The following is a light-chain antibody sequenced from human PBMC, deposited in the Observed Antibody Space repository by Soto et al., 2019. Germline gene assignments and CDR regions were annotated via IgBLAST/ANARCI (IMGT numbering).Light chain of an antibody. V-gene: IGLV2-14*01. J-gene: IGLJ2*01. Sequence: QSVLTQPASVSGSPGQSITISCTGTSSDVGGYNYVSWYQQHPGKAPKLMIYDVSNRPSGVSNRFSGSKSGNTASLTISGLQAEDEADYYCNSYTSSSTLVFRGGTKLTVL. CDR1: SSDVGGYNY. CDR3: NSYTSSSTLV. CDR2: DVS.